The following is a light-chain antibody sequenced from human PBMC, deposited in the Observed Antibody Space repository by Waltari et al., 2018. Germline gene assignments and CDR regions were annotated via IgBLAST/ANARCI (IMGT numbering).Light chain of an antibody. CDR2: DVN. CDR1: SSDVGGYNY. J-gene: IGLJ1*01. CDR3: CSYAGSSTFYV. V-gene: IGLV2-11*01. Sequence: QSALTQPRSVSGSPGQSVTISCIGTSSDVGGYNYVSWYQQYPGKAPKLVIYDVNKRPSGVPHGFSGSKVRNTASMTISGLQAEDEADYYCCSYAGSSTFYVFGSGTEVTV.